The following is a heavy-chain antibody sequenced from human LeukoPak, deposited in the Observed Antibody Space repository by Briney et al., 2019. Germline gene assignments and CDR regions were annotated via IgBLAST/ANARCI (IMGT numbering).Heavy chain of an antibody. V-gene: IGHV4-34*01. CDR1: GGSFSGYY. Sequence: SETLSLTCAVYGGSFSGYYWSWIRQPPGKGLEWIGEINHSGSTNYNPSLKSRVTISVDTSKNQFSLKLSSVTAADTAVYYCARYTRGRTVDYWGQGTLVTVSS. CDR2: INHSGST. D-gene: IGHD6-13*01. J-gene: IGHJ4*02. CDR3: ARYTRGRTVDY.